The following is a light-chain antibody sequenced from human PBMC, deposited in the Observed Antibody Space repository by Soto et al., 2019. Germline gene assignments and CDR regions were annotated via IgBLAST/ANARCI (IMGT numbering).Light chain of an antibody. V-gene: IGKV1-5*03. CDR1: QSISSW. J-gene: IGKJ1*01. Sequence: DIQMTQSPSTLSASVGDRVTITCRASQSISSWLAWYQQKPGKAPKLLIYKASSLESGVPSRFSGSGSGTEFTLTIRSLQPDDFATYYYQQYNSYPWTFGQGTQVEIK. CDR3: QQYNSYPWT. CDR2: KAS.